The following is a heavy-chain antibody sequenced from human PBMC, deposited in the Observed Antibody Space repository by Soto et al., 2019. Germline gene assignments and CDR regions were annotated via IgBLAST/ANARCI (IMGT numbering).Heavy chain of an antibody. CDR3: ASHVGYSSGYDAFDI. Sequence: QVQLVQSGAEVKKPGASVKVSCKASGYTFTSYGISWVRQAPGQGLEWMGWISAYNGNTNYAQKLQGRVTMTTDTSRSTDYMELRSLRSDDAAGYYCASHVGYSSGYDAFDIWGQGTMVTVSS. CDR1: GYTFTSYG. V-gene: IGHV1-18*01. D-gene: IGHD6-19*01. J-gene: IGHJ3*02. CDR2: ISAYNGNT.